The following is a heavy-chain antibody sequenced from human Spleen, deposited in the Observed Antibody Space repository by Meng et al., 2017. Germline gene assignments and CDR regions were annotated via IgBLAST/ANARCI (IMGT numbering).Heavy chain of an antibody. CDR2: FVNDGVT. CDR3: ARVTPGKSYCDY. J-gene: IGHJ4*02. D-gene: IGHD3-10*01. CDR1: AYAFDSYG. V-gene: IGHV1-18*01. Sequence: QVHLLQSGPEMTNLGGEVRVSCMAPAYAFDSYGSSWVRQAPGQGLEWMGWFVNDGVTYPAPKFQDRVTMTTDTHTNTVFMKLRSLTSGDTAVYYCARVTPGKSYCDYWGQGTLVTVSS.